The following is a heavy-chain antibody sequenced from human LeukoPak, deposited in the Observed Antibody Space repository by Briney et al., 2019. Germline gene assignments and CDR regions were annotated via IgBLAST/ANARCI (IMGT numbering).Heavy chain of an antibody. CDR1: GYTFTGYY. CDR3: ARDPGDWAYYFDY. D-gene: IGHD3/OR15-3a*01. Sequence: ASVTVSCKASGYTFTGYYMHWVRQAPGQGLEWMGWISPNSGGTNYAQKFQGRVTMTRDTSISTAYMELSRLRSDDTAVYYCARDPGDWAYYFDYWGQGTLVTVSS. V-gene: IGHV1-2*02. J-gene: IGHJ4*02. CDR2: ISPNSGGT.